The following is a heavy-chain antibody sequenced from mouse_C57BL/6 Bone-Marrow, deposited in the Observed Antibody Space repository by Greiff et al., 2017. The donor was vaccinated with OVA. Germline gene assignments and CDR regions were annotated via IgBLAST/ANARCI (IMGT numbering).Heavy chain of an antibody. CDR1: GYTFTSYT. CDR2: INPSSGYT. Sequence: ESGAELARPGASVKMSCKASGYTFTSYTMHWVKQRPGQGLEWIGYINPSSGYTKYNQKFKDKATLTADKSSSTAYMQLSSLTSEDSAVYYCARWDDGYYGFDYWGQGTTLTVSS. V-gene: IGHV1-4*01. D-gene: IGHD2-3*01. J-gene: IGHJ2*01. CDR3: ARWDDGYYGFDY.